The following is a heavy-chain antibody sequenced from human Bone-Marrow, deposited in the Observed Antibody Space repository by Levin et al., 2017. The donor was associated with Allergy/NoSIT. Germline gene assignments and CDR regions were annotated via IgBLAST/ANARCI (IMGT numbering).Heavy chain of an antibody. CDR1: GGSLRMYY. V-gene: IGHV4-4*07. CDR3: ARHSGDYYDSSAYDPTHFDY. J-gene: IGHJ4*02. D-gene: IGHD3-22*01. CDR2: IYHSGST. Sequence: NASETLSLTCTVSGGSLRMYYWSWIRQSAEKGLEWIGRIYHSGSTKFNPSLRSRVAMSVDRSRSQFSLRLTSVTAADTALYFCARHSGDYYDSSAYDPTHFDYWGQGIPVIVSS.